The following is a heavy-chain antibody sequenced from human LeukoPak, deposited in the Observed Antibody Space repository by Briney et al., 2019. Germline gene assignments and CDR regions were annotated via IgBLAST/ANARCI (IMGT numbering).Heavy chain of an antibody. V-gene: IGHV1-69*02. CDR3: AHQLLEGCSDP. J-gene: IGHJ5*02. Sequence: SVKVSXKASGGTFSSYTISWVRQAPGQGLEWMGRIIPILGIANYAQKFQGRVTITADKSTSTAYMELSSLRSEDTAVYYCAHQLLEGCSDPWGQGTLVTVSS. CDR2: IIPILGIA. CDR1: GGTFSSYT. D-gene: IGHD2-2*01.